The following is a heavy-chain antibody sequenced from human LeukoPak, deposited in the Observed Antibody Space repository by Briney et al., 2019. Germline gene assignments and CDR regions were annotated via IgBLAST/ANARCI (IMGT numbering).Heavy chain of an antibody. Sequence: PGGSLRLSCAASGFSFSSYTMNWVRQAPGKGLEWVSTISGSGGSTDYADSVKGRFTISRNNSKDTLYLQMNSLRAEDTAVYYCAKNDYYSSGSYYNWFDPWGQGTLVTVSS. D-gene: IGHD3-10*01. CDR1: GFSFSSYT. V-gene: IGHV3-23*01. CDR3: AKNDYYSSGSYYNWFDP. CDR2: ISGSGGST. J-gene: IGHJ5*02.